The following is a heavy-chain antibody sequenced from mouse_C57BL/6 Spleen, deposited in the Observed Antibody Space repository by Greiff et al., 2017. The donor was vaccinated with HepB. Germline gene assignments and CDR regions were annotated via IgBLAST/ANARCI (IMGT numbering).Heavy chain of an antibody. CDR1: GYTFTDYN. V-gene: IGHV1-22*01. CDR3: AREAEGDLWYFDV. CDR2: INPNNGGT. J-gene: IGHJ1*03. D-gene: IGHD3-3*01. Sequence: VQLQQSGPEPVKPGASVKMSCKASGYTFTDYNMHWVKQSHGKSLEWIGYINPNNGGTSYNQKFKGKATLTVNKSSSTAYMELRSLTSEDSAVYYCAREAEGDLWYFDVWGTGTTVTVSS.